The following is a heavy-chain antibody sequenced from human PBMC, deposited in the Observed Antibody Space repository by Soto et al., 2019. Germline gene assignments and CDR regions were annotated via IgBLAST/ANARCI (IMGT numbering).Heavy chain of an antibody. CDR1: GGSINSGGYY. CDR2: IDSSGST. J-gene: IGHJ3*01. D-gene: IGHD2-15*01. V-gene: IGHV4-31*03. CDR3: ARDRARAAVPSRGDWGAFDC. Sequence: QVQLQESGPGLVKPSQTLSLTCTVSGGSINSGGYYWSWIRQHPGKGLEWIGYIDSSGSTNYNPSLKSRVNISVDTSKNHCSRGLSSVSAADTAVYYCARDRARAAVPSRGDWGAFDCWGQGTMVTVSS.